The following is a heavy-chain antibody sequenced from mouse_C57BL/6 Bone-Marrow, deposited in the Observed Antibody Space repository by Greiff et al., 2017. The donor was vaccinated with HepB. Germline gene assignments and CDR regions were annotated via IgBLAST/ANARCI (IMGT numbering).Heavy chain of an antibody. CDR3: ASLTGRGSYAMDY. CDR1: GFSLTSYG. Sequence: VMLVESGPGLVAPSQSLSITCTVSGFSLTSYGVDWVRQSPGKGLEWLGVIWGVGSTNYNSALKSRLSISKDNSKSQVFLKMNSLQTDDTAMYYCASLTGRGSYAMDYWGQGTSVTVSS. J-gene: IGHJ4*01. V-gene: IGHV2-6*01. D-gene: IGHD4-1*01. CDR2: IWGVGST.